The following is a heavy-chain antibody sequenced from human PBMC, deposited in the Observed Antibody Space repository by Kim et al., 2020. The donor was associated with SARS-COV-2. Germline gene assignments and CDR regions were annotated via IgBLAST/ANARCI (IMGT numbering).Heavy chain of an antibody. V-gene: IGHV3-23*01. D-gene: IGHD2-21*01. CDR2: ITGGGTET. CDR1: GFTFNNYV. J-gene: IGHJ5*02. Sequence: GGSLRLSCAASGFTFNNYVMNWVRQAPGKGLEWVSGITGGGTETYYADSVKGRFTISRDNSSNTLYLQMNNLTVEDTAVYYCTKRDFPGGGNFVIPLFDAWGQGTLVTVAS. CDR3: TKRDFPGGGNFVIPLFDA.